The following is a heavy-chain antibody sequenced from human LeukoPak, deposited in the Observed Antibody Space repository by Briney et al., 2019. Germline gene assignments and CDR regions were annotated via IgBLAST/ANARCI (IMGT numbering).Heavy chain of an antibody. J-gene: IGHJ4*02. Sequence: PSETLSLTCTVSGGSISSYYWSWIRQPAGKGLEWIGRIYTSGSTNYNPSLKSRVTMSVDTSKNQFSLKLSSVTAADTAVYYCAGRYYYDSSGYYSSREEDYWGQGTLVTVSS. CDR1: GGSISSYY. V-gene: IGHV4-4*07. CDR3: AGRYYYDSSGYYSSREEDY. CDR2: IYTSGST. D-gene: IGHD3-22*01.